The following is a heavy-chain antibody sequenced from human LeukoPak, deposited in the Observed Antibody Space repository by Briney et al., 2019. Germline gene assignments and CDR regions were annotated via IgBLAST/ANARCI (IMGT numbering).Heavy chain of an antibody. CDR3: ASGYCSGGSCYFYYYYGMDV. Sequence: APVKVSCKASGYTFTGYYMHWVRQAPGQGLEWMGWINPNSGGTNYAQKFQGRVTMTRDTSISTAYMELSRLRSDDTAVYYCASGYCSGGSCYFYYYYGMDVWGQGTTVTVSS. CDR2: INPNSGGT. J-gene: IGHJ6*02. V-gene: IGHV1-2*02. D-gene: IGHD2-15*01. CDR1: GYTFTGYY.